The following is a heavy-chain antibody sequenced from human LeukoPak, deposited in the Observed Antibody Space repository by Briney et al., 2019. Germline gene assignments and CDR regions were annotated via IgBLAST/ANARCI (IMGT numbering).Heavy chain of an antibody. Sequence: GGSLRLSCAASGFTVSSNYMSWVRQAPGKGLEWVSVIYSGGSTYYADSVKGRFTISRDNSKNTLYLRMNSLRAEDTAVYYCAGEYYYDSSGSPYWGQGTLVTVSS. D-gene: IGHD3-22*01. V-gene: IGHV3-66*01. J-gene: IGHJ4*02. CDR1: GFTVSSNY. CDR3: AGEYYYDSSGSPY. CDR2: IYSGGST.